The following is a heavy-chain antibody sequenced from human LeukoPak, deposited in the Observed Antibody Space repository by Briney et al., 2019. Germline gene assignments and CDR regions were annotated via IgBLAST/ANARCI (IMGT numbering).Heavy chain of an antibody. CDR2: ISYDGSNK. Sequence: GGSLRLSCAASGFTFSSYGMHWVRQAPGKGLEWVAVISYDGSNKYYADSVKGRFTISRDNAKNSLYLQMNSLRVDDTAVYYCARGRGVDYWGQGTLVTVSS. CDR1: GFTFSSYG. CDR3: ARGRGVDY. V-gene: IGHV3-30*03. D-gene: IGHD3-10*01. J-gene: IGHJ4*02.